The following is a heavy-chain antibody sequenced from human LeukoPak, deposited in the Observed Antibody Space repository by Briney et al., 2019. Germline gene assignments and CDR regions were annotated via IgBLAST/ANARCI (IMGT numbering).Heavy chain of an antibody. CDR2: INPNSGGT. D-gene: IGHD6-19*01. CDR3: ARDGGDSSGWFFDY. CDR1: GYTFTDYY. Sequence: ASVTVSFKASGYTFTDYYMHWVRQAPGQGLEGMGWINPNSGGTNYAQKFQGRVTMTRDTSISTAYMELSRLRSDDTAVYYCARDGGDSSGWFFDYWGQGTLVTVSS. V-gene: IGHV1-2*02. J-gene: IGHJ4*02.